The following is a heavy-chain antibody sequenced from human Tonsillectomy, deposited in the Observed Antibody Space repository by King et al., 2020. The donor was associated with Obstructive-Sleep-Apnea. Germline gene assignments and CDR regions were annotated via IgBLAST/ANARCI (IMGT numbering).Heavy chain of an antibody. CDR2: ISYNGRNK. V-gene: IGHV3-30*18. Sequence: VQLVESGGGVVQPGKSLRLSCTVSGLAFRTYGMHWVRQAPGKGLEWVAVISYNGRNKYYADSVKGRFTVSRENSKNTLYMELNSLRADDTAVYYCAKDGDFGDYVGFWGQGTLVTVSS. CDR3: AKDGDFGDYVGF. J-gene: IGHJ4*02. D-gene: IGHD4-17*01. CDR1: GLAFRTYG.